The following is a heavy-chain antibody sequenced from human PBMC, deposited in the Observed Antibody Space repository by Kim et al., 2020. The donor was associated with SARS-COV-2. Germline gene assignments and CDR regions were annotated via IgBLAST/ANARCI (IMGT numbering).Heavy chain of an antibody. Sequence: GGSLRLSCAASGFTFSSYGMHWVRQAPGKGLEWVAVICYDGSNKYYADSVKGGFTISRDNSKNTLYLQMNSLRAEDTAVYYCAKGNYYGSGSYPWDAFDIWGQGTMVTVSS. J-gene: IGHJ3*02. D-gene: IGHD3-10*01. CDR1: GFTFSSYG. CDR2: ICYDGSNK. CDR3: AKGNYYGSGSYPWDAFDI. V-gene: IGHV3-33*06.